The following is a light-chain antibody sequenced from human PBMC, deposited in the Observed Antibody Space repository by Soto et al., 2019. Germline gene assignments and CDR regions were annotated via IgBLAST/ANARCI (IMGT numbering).Light chain of an antibody. CDR1: QSISNSY. J-gene: IGKJ3*01. Sequence: PGERVTLSCRASQSISNSYLAWYQQKPGQAPRVLIYGASNRATGTPDRFSGSGSGTDFTLTISSLEPEDFAVYYCQHRGDWPLFSFGPGTKVDIK. CDR2: GAS. CDR3: QHRGDWPLFS. V-gene: IGKV3D-20*02.